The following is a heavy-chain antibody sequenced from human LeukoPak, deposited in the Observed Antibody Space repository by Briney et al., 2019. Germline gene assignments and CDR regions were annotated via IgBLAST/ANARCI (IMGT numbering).Heavy chain of an antibody. CDR2: ISSSGSTI. J-gene: IGHJ4*02. CDR3: ARLARSLDL. D-gene: IGHD3/OR15-3a*01. Sequence: GGSLRLSCAASGFTYRSYEMNWVRQAPGKGLEWVADISSSGSTIKYADSVKGRFTISRDNAKNSLYLQMNSLRAEDTAVYYCARLARSLDLWGQGTLVTVSS. CDR1: GFTYRSYE. V-gene: IGHV3-48*03.